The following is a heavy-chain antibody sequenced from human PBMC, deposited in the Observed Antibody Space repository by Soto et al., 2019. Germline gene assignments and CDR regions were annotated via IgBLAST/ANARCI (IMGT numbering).Heavy chain of an antibody. CDR2: INDSGYT. Sequence: PGGPLRPSGAASVFTVSTHGMSRVRQAPGKGLEWVSSINDSGYTYYGDSVKGRFTISRDNSKNTLYLQMNSLSAEDTAVYYCAKRVAYSSSSAYFDYWAQGTLVTVSS. CDR1: VFTVSTHG. CDR3: AKRVAYSSSSAYFDY. D-gene: IGHD6-6*01. J-gene: IGHJ4*02. V-gene: IGHV3-23*01.